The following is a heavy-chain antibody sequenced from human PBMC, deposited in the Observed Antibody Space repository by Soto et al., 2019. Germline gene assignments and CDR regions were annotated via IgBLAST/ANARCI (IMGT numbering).Heavy chain of an antibody. CDR2: VYYTGST. CDR3: ARSVAVPGAHIDY. Sequence: TLSLTCSVSGGSISGSYWGWIRQSPGKGLEWLGYVYYTGSTNYSPSLRSRVSISVDTSKNEFSLRLSSVTAADTAVYFCARSVAVPGAHIDYWGQGTQVTVSS. J-gene: IGHJ4*02. V-gene: IGHV4-59*01. D-gene: IGHD6-19*01. CDR1: GGSISGSY.